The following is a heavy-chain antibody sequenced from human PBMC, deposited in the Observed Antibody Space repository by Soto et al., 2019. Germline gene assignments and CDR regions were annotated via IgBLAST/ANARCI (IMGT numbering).Heavy chain of an antibody. V-gene: IGHV1-3*01. D-gene: IGHD2-15*01. CDR3: ARVGCSGGSCYAVDY. CDR2: INAGNGNT. Sequence: GASVKVSCKASGYTFTSYAMHWVRQAPGQRLEWMGWINAGNGNTKYSQKFQGRVTMTRDTSTSTVYMELSSLRSEDTAVYYCARVGCSGGSCYAVDYWGQGTLVTVSS. J-gene: IGHJ4*02. CDR1: GYTFTSYA.